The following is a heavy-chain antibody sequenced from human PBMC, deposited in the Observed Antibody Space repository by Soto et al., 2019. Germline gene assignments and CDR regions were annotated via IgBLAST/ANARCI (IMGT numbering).Heavy chain of an antibody. CDR2: IDPSDSYT. CDR3: ARLDIVLNPDYGMDV. CDR1: GYSFTSYW. V-gene: IGHV5-10-1*01. D-gene: IGHD2-8*01. Sequence: GESLKISCXGSGYSFTSYWISWVRQMPGKGLEWMGRIDPSDSYTNYSPSFQGHVTISADKSISTAYLQWSSLKASDTAMYYCARLDIVLNPDYGMDVWGQGTTVTVSS. J-gene: IGHJ6*02.